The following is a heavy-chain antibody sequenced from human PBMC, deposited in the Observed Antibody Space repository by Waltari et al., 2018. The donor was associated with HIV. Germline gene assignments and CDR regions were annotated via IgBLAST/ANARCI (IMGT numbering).Heavy chain of an antibody. CDR1: GGSLHRRRYF. V-gene: IGHV4-39*01. D-gene: IGHD5-18*01. Sequence: QLHLQESGPGLVKPSETLPLTCTVSGGSLHRRRYFWGWIRQPPGKGLAWMGRSSSSGSTDYDPSLNSRVTISVDTPKNQFSLFLSSVTAADTAVYYCARRHVDTALVRWGLDDWGQGTLVTVSS. CDR3: ARRHVDTALVRWGLDD. CDR2: SSSSGST. J-gene: IGHJ4*02.